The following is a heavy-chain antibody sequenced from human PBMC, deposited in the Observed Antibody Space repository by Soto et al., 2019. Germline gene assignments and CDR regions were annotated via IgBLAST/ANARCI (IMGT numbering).Heavy chain of an antibody. CDR3: ARGDVETAMVPGY. CDR2: IIPIFGTA. D-gene: IGHD5-18*01. J-gene: IGHJ4*02. V-gene: IGHV1-69*12. CDR1: GGTFSSYA. Sequence: QVQLVQSGAEVKKPGSSVKVSCKASGGTFSSYAISWVRQAPGQGLEWMGGIIPIFGTANYAQKFQGRVTITEDEYTSTDYLELSGLRSEDTAVYYCARGDVETAMVPGYWGQGTLVTVSS.